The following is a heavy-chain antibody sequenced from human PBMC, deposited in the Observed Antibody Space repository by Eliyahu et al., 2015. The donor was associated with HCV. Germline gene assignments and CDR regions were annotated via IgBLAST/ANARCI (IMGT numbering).Heavy chain of an antibody. CDR2: IFYDGSER. D-gene: IGHD4-11*01. J-gene: IGHJ4*01. V-gene: IGHV3-33*01. Sequence: QVQLVESGGGVVQPGRSLRLSCTASGFVFSSFGMHWVRQAPGKGLEWVAIIFYDGSERHYAESVRGRFTISRDDSTNTLTLQMNSLRVEDTAVYYCAREDYSKGIDHWGQGTLVAVSS. CDR1: GFVFSSFG. CDR3: AREDYSKGIDH.